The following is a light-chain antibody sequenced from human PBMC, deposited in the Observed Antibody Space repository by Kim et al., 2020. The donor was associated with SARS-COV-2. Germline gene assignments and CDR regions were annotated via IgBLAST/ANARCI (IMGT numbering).Light chain of an antibody. Sequence: ALGQTVRNTCQGDSLRSYYASWYQQKPGPAPVLVIYGKNNRPSGIPDRFSGSSSGNTASLTITGAQAEDEADYYCNSRDSSGNHLVFGGGTQLTVL. CDR2: GKN. CDR3: NSRDSSGNHLV. V-gene: IGLV3-19*01. J-gene: IGLJ3*02. CDR1: SLRSYY.